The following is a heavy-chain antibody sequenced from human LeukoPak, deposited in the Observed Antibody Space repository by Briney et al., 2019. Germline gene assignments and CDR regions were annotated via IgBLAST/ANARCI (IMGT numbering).Heavy chain of an antibody. V-gene: IGHV3-23*01. CDR2: ISGSGGST. D-gene: IGHD4-17*01. CDR3: SKDQRTTVTFDAFDI. J-gene: IGHJ3*02. CDR1: GFTFSSYA. Sequence: PGGSLRLSCAASGFTFSSYAMSWVRQAPGKGLEWVAAISGSGGSTYYADSVKGRFTISRDNSKNTLYLQMNSLRAEDTAVYYCSKDQRTTVTFDAFDIWGQGTMVTVSS.